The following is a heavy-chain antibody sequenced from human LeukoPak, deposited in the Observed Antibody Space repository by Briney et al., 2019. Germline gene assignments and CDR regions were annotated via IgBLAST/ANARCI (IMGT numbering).Heavy chain of an antibody. V-gene: IGHV3-21*01. J-gene: IGHJ3*02. CDR1: GFTFSSYT. Sequence: PGGSLRLSCAASGFTFSSYTMNWVRQAPGKGLEWVSSISSSSSYIYYADSVKGRFTISRDNAKNSLYLQMNSLRAEDTAVYYCARGLGSGYYSPFDIWGQGTMVTVSS. D-gene: IGHD3-3*01. CDR3: ARGLGSGYYSPFDI. CDR2: ISSSSSYI.